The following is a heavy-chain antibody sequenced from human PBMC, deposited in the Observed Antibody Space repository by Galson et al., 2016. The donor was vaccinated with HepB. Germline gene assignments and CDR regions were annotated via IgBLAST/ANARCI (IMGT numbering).Heavy chain of an antibody. J-gene: IGHJ6*02. V-gene: IGHV3-30*03. CDR3: TRGGCSSTSCYGGVGMDV. CDR1: GFTVSTYG. D-gene: IGHD2-2*01. Sequence: SLRLSCAASGFTVSTYGLHWVRQAPGKGLEWVALISYDGSNKHYAASVKGRFTIAKDNSKNTLYLQMDSLRTEDTAIYYCTRGGCSSTSCYGGVGMDVWGQGTTVTVPS. CDR2: ISYDGSNK.